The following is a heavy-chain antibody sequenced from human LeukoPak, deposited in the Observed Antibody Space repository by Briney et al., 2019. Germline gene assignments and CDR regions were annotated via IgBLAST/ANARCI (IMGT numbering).Heavy chain of an antibody. Sequence: GGSLRLSCAASGCSFSSYAMHWVRQAPGKGVEGVAVTSYDGSNKYYADSVKGRFTISRDNSKNTLYLQMNSLRAEDTAVYYCARGAGPGYHYYYMDVWGKGTTVTVSS. V-gene: IGHV3-30*01. CDR3: ARGAGPGYHYYYMDV. D-gene: IGHD1-26*01. CDR2: TSYDGSNK. J-gene: IGHJ6*03. CDR1: GCSFSSYA.